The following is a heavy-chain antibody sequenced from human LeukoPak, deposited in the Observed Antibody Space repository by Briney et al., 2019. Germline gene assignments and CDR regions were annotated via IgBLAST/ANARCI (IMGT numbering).Heavy chain of an antibody. Sequence: GASVKVSCKVSGYTLTELSMHWVRQAPGKGLEWMGGFDPEDGETIYAQKFQGRVTMTSDTSINTAYMELSSLRSDDTAVYYCAREPRRFGDWGQGTLVTVSS. J-gene: IGHJ4*02. V-gene: IGHV1-24*01. CDR2: FDPEDGET. D-gene: IGHD3-10*01. CDR1: GYTLTELS. CDR3: AREPRRFGD.